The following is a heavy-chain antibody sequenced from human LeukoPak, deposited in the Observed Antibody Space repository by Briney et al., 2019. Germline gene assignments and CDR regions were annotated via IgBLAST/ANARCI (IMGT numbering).Heavy chain of an antibody. Sequence: GASVKVSCKASGYTFTGHYMHWVRQAPGQGLEWMGGIIPIFGTANYAQKFQGRVTITTDESTSTAYMELSSLRSEDTAVYYCASNLDTAMVGNFDYWGQGTLVTVSS. V-gene: IGHV1-69*05. CDR3: ASNLDTAMVGNFDY. J-gene: IGHJ4*02. CDR1: GYTFTGHY. CDR2: IIPIFGTA. D-gene: IGHD5-18*01.